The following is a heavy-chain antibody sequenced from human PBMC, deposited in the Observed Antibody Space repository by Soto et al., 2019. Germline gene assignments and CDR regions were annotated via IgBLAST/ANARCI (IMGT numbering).Heavy chain of an antibody. Sequence: PGGSLRLSCAASGFTFSSYGMHWVRQAPGKGLEWVAVISYDGSNKYYADSVKGRFTISRDNSKNTLYLQMNSLRAEDTAVYYCASLDILTGATFDYWGQGTLVTVSS. CDR1: GFTFSSYG. CDR3: ASLDILTGATFDY. V-gene: IGHV3-30*03. D-gene: IGHD3-9*01. CDR2: ISYDGSNK. J-gene: IGHJ4*02.